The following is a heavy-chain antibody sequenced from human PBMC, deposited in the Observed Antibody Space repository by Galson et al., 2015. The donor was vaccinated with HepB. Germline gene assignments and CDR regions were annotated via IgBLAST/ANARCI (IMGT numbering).Heavy chain of an antibody. J-gene: IGHJ3*01. Sequence: LSLTCTVSGGPISGYYWSWIRQPPGKGLEWIGYVYYSGSTNCNPSLKSRVDISVNTSKNEFSVRLRSLTAADTAVYYCARGGPQRVADAFDVWGQGTPVTVSS. V-gene: IGHV4-59*01. CDR2: VYYSGST. CDR3: ARGGPQRVADAFDV. D-gene: IGHD3-3*01. CDR1: GGPISGYY.